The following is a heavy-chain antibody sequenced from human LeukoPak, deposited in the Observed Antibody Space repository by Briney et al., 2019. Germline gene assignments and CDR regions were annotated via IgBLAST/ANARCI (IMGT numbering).Heavy chain of an antibody. J-gene: IGHJ4*02. CDR2: ISGSGGST. V-gene: IGHV3-23*01. D-gene: IGHD3-9*01. CDR1: GFTFSGYA. Sequence: GGSLRLSCAASGFTFSGYAMTWVRQAPGKGLEWVSTISGSGGSTYYADSVKGRFTISRDNSKNTLHLQMNSLRAEDTAVYYCAKTPYYDILTGYSAYYFDYWGQGTLVTVSS. CDR3: AKTPYYDILTGYSAYYFDY.